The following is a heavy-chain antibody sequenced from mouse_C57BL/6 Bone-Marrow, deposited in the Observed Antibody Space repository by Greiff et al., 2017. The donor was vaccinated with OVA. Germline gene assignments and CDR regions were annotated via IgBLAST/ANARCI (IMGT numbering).Heavy chain of an antibody. J-gene: IGHJ3*01. CDR3: ARSTTVVVRETWFAY. Sequence: QVHVKQSGPELVKPGASVKISCKASGYSFSSSWMNWVKQRPGKGLEWIGRIYPGDGDTNYNGKFKGKATLTADKSSSTAYMQLSSLTSEDSAVYFCARSTTVVVRETWFAYWGQGTLVTVSA. CDR2: IYPGDGDT. CDR1: GYSFSSSW. V-gene: IGHV1-82*01. D-gene: IGHD1-1*01.